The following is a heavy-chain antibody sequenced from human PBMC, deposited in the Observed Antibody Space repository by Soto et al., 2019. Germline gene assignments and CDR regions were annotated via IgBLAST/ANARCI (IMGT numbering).Heavy chain of an antibody. J-gene: IGHJ3*02. CDR3: ARGATATTARGAFDI. CDR2: IFHTGST. CDR1: AGSISSPGYY. Sequence: QVQLQESGPGLMKPSPTLSLTCSVSAGSISSPGYYWSWIRQHPGKGLEWLGYIFHTGSTDYNPSLKSRLTMSVDTSKNQFSLKLTSVTAADTALYYCARGATATTARGAFDIWGQGTMVTVSS. V-gene: IGHV4-31*03. D-gene: IGHD1-1*01.